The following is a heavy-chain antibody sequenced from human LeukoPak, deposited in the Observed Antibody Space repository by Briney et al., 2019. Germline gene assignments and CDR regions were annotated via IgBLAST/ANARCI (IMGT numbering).Heavy chain of an antibody. CDR3: AKDMSGTTLYDAFDI. D-gene: IGHD1-14*01. CDR1: GFTFDDYT. V-gene: IGHV3-43*01. CDR2: ISWDGGST. J-gene: IGHJ3*02. Sequence: QSGGSLRLSCAASGFTFDDYTMHWVRQAPGKGLEWVSLISWDGGSTYYADSVKGRFTISRDNSKNSLYLQMNSLRTEDTALYYCAKDMSGTTLYDAFDIWGQGTMVTVSS.